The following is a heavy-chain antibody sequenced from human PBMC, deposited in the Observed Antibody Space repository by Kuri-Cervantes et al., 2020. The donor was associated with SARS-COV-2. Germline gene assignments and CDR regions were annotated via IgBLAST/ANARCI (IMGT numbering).Heavy chain of an antibody. V-gene: IGHV4-39*01. J-gene: IGHJ5*02. CDR1: GGSFSGYY. CDR2: IYYSGST. CDR3: ARQGATTYYDFWSGYYPDWFDP. Sequence: SETLSLTCAVYGGSFSGYYWGWIRQPPGKGLEWIGSIYYSGSTYYNPSLKSRVTISVDTSKNQFSLKLSSVTAADTAVYYCARQGATTYYDFWSGYYPDWFDPWGQGTLVTVSS. D-gene: IGHD3-3*01.